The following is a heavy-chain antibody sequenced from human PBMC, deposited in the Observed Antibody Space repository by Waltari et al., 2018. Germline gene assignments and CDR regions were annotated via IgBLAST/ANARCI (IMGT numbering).Heavy chain of an antibody. V-gene: IGHV3-48*03. D-gene: IGHD1-26*01. CDR1: GFTFIGYE. CDR3: ARDIRREQPHARGFDY. CDR2: IRGRGATI. Sequence: EVQLVESGGGLVQPGGSLRLSCEASGFTFIGYEMNWVRQAPGKGLEWISSIRGRGATIFYADSVKGRFTISRDNAKSSLHLQMTSLRVDDTAIYYCARDIRREQPHARGFDYWGQGSLVTVSS. J-gene: IGHJ4*02.